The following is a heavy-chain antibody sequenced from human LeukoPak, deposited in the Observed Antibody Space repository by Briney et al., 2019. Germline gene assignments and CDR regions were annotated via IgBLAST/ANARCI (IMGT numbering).Heavy chain of an antibody. CDR1: GGSISGYC. V-gene: IGHV4-59*08. J-gene: IGHJ6*02. D-gene: IGHD3-10*01. Sequence: PSETLSLTCSVSGGSISGYCWSWIRQPPGKGLEWIAYIYYSGTTRYNPSLKSRVTISVDTSKNQFSLKLSSVTAADTAVYYCARQRYYGSGSYSSGYYYGMDVWGQGTTVTVSS. CDR2: IYYSGTT. CDR3: ARQRYYGSGSYSSGYYYGMDV.